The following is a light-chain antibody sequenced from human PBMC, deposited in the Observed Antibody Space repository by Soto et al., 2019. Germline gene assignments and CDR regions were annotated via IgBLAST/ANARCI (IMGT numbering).Light chain of an antibody. CDR3: NSYTSGYYV. J-gene: IGLJ1*01. CDR1: SSDVGGYNS. Sequence: SVLTQPASVSGSPGQSITISCTGTSSDVGGYNSVSWYQLHPGKAPKLMIYDVSNRPSGVSNRFSGSKSGNTASLTISGLQAEDEADYYCNSYTSGYYVFGTGTKVTVL. CDR2: DVS. V-gene: IGLV2-14*03.